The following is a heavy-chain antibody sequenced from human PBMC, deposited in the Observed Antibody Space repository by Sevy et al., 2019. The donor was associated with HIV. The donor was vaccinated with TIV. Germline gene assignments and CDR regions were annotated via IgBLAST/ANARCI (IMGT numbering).Heavy chain of an antibody. CDR3: ARDPRMYGDYLLAYFDY. Sequence: GGSLRLSCAASGFAPSTYGVHWVRQAPGKGLEWVAVIGYNGSNKYYADSVKGRFSISRDNSRNTLFLQMDSLRAEDTAVYYCARDPRMYGDYLLAYFDYWGQGTLVTVSS. CDR1: GFAPSTYG. D-gene: IGHD2-8*01. J-gene: IGHJ4*02. V-gene: IGHV3-33*01. CDR2: IGYNGSNK.